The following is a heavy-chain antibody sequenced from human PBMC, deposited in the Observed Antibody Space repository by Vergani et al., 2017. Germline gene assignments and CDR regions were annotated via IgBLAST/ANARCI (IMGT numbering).Heavy chain of an antibody. CDR1: GGSISSGDYY. V-gene: IGHV4-30-4*01. CDR3: ARGSTMIVVVTSEGSWFDP. J-gene: IGHJ5*02. CDR2: IYYSGST. D-gene: IGHD3-22*01. Sequence: QVQLQESGPGLVKPSQTLSLTCTVSGGSISSGDYYWSWIRQPPGKGLEWIGYIYYSGSTYYNPSLKSRVTISVDTSKNQFSLKLSSVTAADTAVYYCARGSTMIVVVTSEGSWFDPWGQGTLVTVSS.